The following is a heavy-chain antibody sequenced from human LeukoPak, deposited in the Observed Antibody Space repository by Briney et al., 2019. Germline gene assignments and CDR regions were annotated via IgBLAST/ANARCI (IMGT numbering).Heavy chain of an antibody. CDR3: AKGFGELLTPYYFDY. Sequence: GGSLRLSCAASGFTFDDYAMHWVRQAPGKGLEWVSGISWNSGSIGYADSVKGRFTISRDNAKNSLYLQMNSLRAEDMALYYCAKGFGELLTPYYFDYWGQGTLVTVSS. D-gene: IGHD3-10*01. CDR2: ISWNSGSI. J-gene: IGHJ4*02. CDR1: GFTFDDYA. V-gene: IGHV3-9*03.